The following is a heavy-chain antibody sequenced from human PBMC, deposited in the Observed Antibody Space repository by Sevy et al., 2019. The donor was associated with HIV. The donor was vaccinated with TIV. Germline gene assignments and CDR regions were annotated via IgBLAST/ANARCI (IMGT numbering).Heavy chain of an antibody. J-gene: IGHJ3*02. CDR2: ISSSGTSI. V-gene: IGHV3-48*01. CDR3: ARDWVAGGAFDI. D-gene: IGHD1-26*01. CDR1: GFTFSSYT. Sequence: GGSLRLSCATSGFTFSSYTMNWVRQAPGKGLEWISYISSSGTSIYYADPVKGRFTISRDNAKDSLYLQMNSLRAEDTAVYYCARDWVAGGAFDIWGQGTMVTVSS.